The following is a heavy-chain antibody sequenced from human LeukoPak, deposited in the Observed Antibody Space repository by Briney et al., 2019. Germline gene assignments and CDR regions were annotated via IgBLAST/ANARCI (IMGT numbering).Heavy chain of an antibody. CDR3: ARDGLDAFDY. J-gene: IGHJ4*02. D-gene: IGHD3/OR15-3a*01. CDR1: GFTFDDYG. CDR2: INWNGGST. Sequence: GGSLRLSCAASGFTFDDYGMSWVRQAPGKGLEWVSGINWNGGSTGYAESVKGRCTISRDNAENSLYLQMNSLRAEDTAVYYCARDGLDAFDYWGQGTLVTVSS. V-gene: IGHV3-20*04.